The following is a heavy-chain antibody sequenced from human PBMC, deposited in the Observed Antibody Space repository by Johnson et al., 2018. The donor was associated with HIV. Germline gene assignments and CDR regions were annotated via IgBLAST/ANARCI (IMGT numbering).Heavy chain of an antibody. V-gene: IGHV3-30*01. CDR2: IWYDGSNK. D-gene: IGHD3-22*01. J-gene: IGHJ3*02. Sequence: QVQLVESGGGVVQPGRSLRLSCAASGFTFRNFAMHWVRQAPGKGLEWLAVIWYDGSNKYYADSVKGRFTISRDNSKNTLYLQMNSLRAEDTAVYYCVRRFYDSSAFDIWGQGTMVTVSS. CDR1: GFTFRNFA. CDR3: VRRFYDSSAFDI.